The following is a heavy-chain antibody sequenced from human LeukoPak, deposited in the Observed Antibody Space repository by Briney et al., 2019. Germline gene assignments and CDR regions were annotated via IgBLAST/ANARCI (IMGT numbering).Heavy chain of an antibody. CDR2: ISGSSSYT. J-gene: IGHJ4*02. V-gene: IGHV3-11*03. CDR3: ATRGHSSSWYYFDY. D-gene: IGHD6-13*01. CDR1: GFTFSEYY. Sequence: GGSLRLSCAASGFTFSEYYMNWIRQAPGKGLEWVSYISGSSSYTNYADSVKGRFTISRDNAKNSLYLQMNSLRAEDTAVYYCATRGHSSSWYYFDYWGQGTLVTVSS.